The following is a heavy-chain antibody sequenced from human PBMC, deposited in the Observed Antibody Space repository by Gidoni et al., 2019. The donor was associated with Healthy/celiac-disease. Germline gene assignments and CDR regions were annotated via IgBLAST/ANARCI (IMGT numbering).Heavy chain of an antibody. Sequence: QVQLVQSGAEVKKPGSSVKVSCKASGGTFSSYAISRVRQAPGQGLEWMGGIIPIFGTANYAQKFQGRVTITADKSTSTAYMELSSLRSEDTAVYYCARTIADIVVVVAASTPDYYYYGMDVWGQGTTVTVSS. CDR3: ARTIADIVVVVAASTPDYYYYGMDV. V-gene: IGHV1-69*06. CDR1: GGTFSSYA. J-gene: IGHJ6*02. CDR2: IIPIFGTA. D-gene: IGHD2-15*01.